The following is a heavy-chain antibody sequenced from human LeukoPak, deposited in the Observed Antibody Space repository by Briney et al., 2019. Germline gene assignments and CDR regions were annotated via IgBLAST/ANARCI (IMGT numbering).Heavy chain of an antibody. D-gene: IGHD4-23*01. V-gene: IGHV3-15*01. J-gene: IGHJ6*03. CDR1: GFTFSNAW. CDR3: TTMTTVVTGSPYYYYYYYMDV. Sequence: GGSLRLSCAASGFTFSNAWMSWVRQAPGKGLEWVGRIKSKTDGGTTDYAAPVKGRFTISRDDSKNTLYLQMNSLKTEDTAVYYCTTMTTVVTGSPYYYYYYYMDVWGKGTTVTVSS. CDR2: IKSKTDGGTT.